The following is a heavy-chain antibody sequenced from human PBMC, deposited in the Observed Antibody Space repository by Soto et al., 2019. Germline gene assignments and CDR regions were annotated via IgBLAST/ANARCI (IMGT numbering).Heavy chain of an antibody. CDR3: ARINYGGSGFDY. J-gene: IGHJ4*02. CDR1: GGSISSSSYY. V-gene: IGHV4-39*01. CDR2: IYYTGGT. Sequence: SDTLSLTCTVSGGSISSSSYYWGWIRQPPGKGLEWIGSIYYTGGTYYNPSLKSRVTISVVTSKNQFSLKLTSVTAADTAVYYCARINYGGSGFDYWGQGTLVNVS. D-gene: IGHD4-17*01.